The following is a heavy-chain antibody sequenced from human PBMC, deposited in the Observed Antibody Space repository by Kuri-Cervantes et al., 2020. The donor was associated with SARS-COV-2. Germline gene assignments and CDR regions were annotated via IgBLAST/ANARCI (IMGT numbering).Heavy chain of an antibody. V-gene: IGHV3-48*03. J-gene: IGHJ4*02. CDR2: ISSSGSTI. D-gene: IGHD1-26*01. Sequence: GGSLRLSCAASGFTFSSYEMNWVRQAPGKGLEWVSYISSSGSTIYYADSVKGRFTISRDNSKNTLYLQMNSLRAEGTAVYYCAKDVAVGAHGVFDYWGQGTLVTVSS. CDR3: AKDVAVGAHGVFDY. CDR1: GFTFSSYE.